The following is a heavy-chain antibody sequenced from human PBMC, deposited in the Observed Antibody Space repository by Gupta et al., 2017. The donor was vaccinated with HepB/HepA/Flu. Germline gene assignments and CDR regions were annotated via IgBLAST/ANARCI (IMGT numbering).Heavy chain of an antibody. CDR2: IYYSGST. D-gene: IGHD6-13*01. Sequence: QLQLQESGPGLVKPSETLSLTCTVSGGSISRSSYYWGWIRQPPGKGLEWIGSIYYSGSTYYNPSLKSRVTISVDTSKNQFSLKLSSATAADTAVYYCACAQYWAAAGYYYYYGMDVWGQGTTVTVSS. CDR3: ACAQYWAAAGYYYYYGMDV. CDR1: GGSISRSSYY. J-gene: IGHJ6*02. V-gene: IGHV4-39*01.